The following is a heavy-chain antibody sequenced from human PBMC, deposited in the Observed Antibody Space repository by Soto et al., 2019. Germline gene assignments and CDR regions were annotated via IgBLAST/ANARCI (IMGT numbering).Heavy chain of an antibody. Sequence: QVQLQQWGAGPLRPLETLSLTCGVSGGSFSGYYWAWIRQSPGKGLEWIGEINDRGSINYNPSLKSRDSISVDTSKNHYSLDLTSLTAADTAVYYCARESHDILTGPPWVWYFDLWGRGTLVTVSS. CDR1: GGSFSGYY. CDR2: INDRGSI. CDR3: ARESHDILTGPPWVWYFDL. V-gene: IGHV4-34*01. D-gene: IGHD3-9*01. J-gene: IGHJ2*01.